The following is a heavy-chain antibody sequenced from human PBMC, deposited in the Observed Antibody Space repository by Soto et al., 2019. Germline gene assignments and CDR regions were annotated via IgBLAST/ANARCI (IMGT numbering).Heavy chain of an antibody. V-gene: IGHV1-69*13. CDR3: AGDPYYYDSHIYYGMDV. CDR1: GGTFSSYA. D-gene: IGHD3-22*01. J-gene: IGHJ6*02. Sequence: SVKVSCKASGGTFSSYAISWVRQAPGQGLEWMGGIIPIFGTANYAQKFQGRVTITADESTSTAYMELSSLRVEDTAVYYCAGDPYYYDSHIYYGMDVWGQGTTVTVSS. CDR2: IIPIFGTA.